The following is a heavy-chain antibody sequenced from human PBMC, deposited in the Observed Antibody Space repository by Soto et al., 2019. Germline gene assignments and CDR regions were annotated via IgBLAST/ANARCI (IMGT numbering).Heavy chain of an antibody. V-gene: IGHV4-59*01. Sequence: SPTLPFACRLSGGSISRKYWSWIRQPPGKGLAWIGYAYYSGDTGYNPSLQSRVTMAVDTSKDQVSLKLSSVTAADTAVNYCARERSSHGGGGTGEATVNWLDPGGQGALV. CDR2: AYYSGDT. CDR1: GGSISRKY. CDR3: ARERSSHGGGGTGEATVNWLDP. J-gene: IGHJ5*02. D-gene: IGHD4-17*01.